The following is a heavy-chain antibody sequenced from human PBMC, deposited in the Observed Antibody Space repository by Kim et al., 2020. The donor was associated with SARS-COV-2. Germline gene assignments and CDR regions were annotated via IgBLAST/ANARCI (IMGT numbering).Heavy chain of an antibody. CDR1: GFTFSTYA. CDR2: ISTSGANT. J-gene: IGHJ4*02. D-gene: IGHD2-15*01. Sequence: GGSLRLSCAASGFTFSTYAMTWVRQAPGKGLEWVSTISTSGANTYYADSVKGRFTISRDNSKNTLSLQMNSLRAEDTALYYCAKDRHSPDKTRAIDYWGQGPLVTVSS. CDR3: AKDRHSPDKTRAIDY. V-gene: IGHV3-23*01.